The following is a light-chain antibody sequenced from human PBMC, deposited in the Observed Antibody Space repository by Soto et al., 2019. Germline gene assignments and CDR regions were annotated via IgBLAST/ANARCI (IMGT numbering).Light chain of an antibody. J-gene: IGKJ2*01. CDR2: GSS. Sequence: EVVLTQSPGTLSLSPGESDTLSCRASQSVSNNYFAWYQQKPGQAPRLLIFGSSDRATGIPDRFSGSGSGRDFTLTISRLEPEDFAVYYCHQYGSSPPYTFGQGTKLEIK. V-gene: IGKV3-20*01. CDR1: QSVSNNY. CDR3: HQYGSSPPYT.